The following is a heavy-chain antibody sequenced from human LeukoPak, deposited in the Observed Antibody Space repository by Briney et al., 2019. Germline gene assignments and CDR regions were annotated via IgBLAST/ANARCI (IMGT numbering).Heavy chain of an antibody. CDR2: IYHSGST. V-gene: IGHV4-30-2*01. D-gene: IGHD1-14*01. CDR1: GGSISSGGYY. CDR3: ARVKGTELTNWFDP. J-gene: IGHJ5*02. Sequence: PSETLSLTCTVSGGSISSGGYYWSWIRQPPGKGLEWIGYIYHSGSTYYNPSLKSRVTISVDRSKNQFSLKLSSVTAADTAVYYCARVKGTELTNWFDPWGQGTLVTVSS.